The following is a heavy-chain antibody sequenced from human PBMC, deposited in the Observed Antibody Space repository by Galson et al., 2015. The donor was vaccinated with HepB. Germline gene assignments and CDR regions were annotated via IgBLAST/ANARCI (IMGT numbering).Heavy chain of an antibody. D-gene: IGHD6-19*01. CDR2: ISGSGGST. V-gene: IGHV3-23*01. CDR1: GFTFSSYA. Sequence: SLRLSCAASGFTFSSYAMSWVRQAPGKGLEWVSAISGSGGSTYYADSVKGRFTISRDNSKNTLYLQMNSLRAEDTAVYYCAKGLSSIAVAGKPFDYWGQGTLVTVSS. J-gene: IGHJ4*02. CDR3: AKGLSSIAVAGKPFDY.